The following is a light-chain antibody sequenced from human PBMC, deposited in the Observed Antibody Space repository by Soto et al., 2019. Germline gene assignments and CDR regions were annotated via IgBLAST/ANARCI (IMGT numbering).Light chain of an antibody. J-gene: IGKJ5*01. CDR3: QLYDYFRT. V-gene: IGKV1-33*01. Sequence: VPSRFSGSGSGTDFTFTISSLKPEDVATYYCQLYDYFRTFGHGTRLEIK.